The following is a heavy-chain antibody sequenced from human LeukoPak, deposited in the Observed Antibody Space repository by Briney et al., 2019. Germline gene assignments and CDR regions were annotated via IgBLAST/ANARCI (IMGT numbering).Heavy chain of an antibody. J-gene: IGHJ4*02. CDR2: INHSGST. CDR3: ARGSRWGSRPYYFDY. Sequence: SETLSLTCAVYGGSFSGYYWSWIRQPPGKGLEWIGEINHSGSTNYNPSLKSRVTISVDTSKNQFSLKLSSVTAADTAVYYCARGSRWGSRPYYFDYWGQGTLVTVSS. D-gene: IGHD5-24*01. CDR1: GGSFSGYY. V-gene: IGHV4-34*01.